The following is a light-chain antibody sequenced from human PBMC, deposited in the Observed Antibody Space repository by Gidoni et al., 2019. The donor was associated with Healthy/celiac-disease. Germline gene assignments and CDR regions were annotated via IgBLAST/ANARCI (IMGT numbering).Light chain of an antibody. J-gene: IGKJ3*01. CDR3: QQYDNLPP. CDR1: QDISNY. Sequence: DIQMTQSPSSLSASVGDTVTITCQASQDISNYLNWYQQKPGKAPKLLIYDASNLETGVPSRFSGSGSGTDFTFTISSLQPEDTATYYCQQYDNLPPFGPGTKVDIK. CDR2: DAS. V-gene: IGKV1-33*01.